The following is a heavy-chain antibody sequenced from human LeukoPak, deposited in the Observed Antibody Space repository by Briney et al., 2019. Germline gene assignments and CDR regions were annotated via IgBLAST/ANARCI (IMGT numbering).Heavy chain of an antibody. D-gene: IGHD4-17*01. Sequence: PGGSLRLSCAASEFTFSSYAMSWVRQAPGKGLEWVSAISGGDASTYYADSVKGRFTISRDNSKNTLYLQMNSLRAEDTAVYYCAKGPRYGPFHYWGQGTLVTVSS. J-gene: IGHJ4*02. CDR1: EFTFSSYA. CDR2: ISGGDAST. V-gene: IGHV3-23*01. CDR3: AKGPRYGPFHY.